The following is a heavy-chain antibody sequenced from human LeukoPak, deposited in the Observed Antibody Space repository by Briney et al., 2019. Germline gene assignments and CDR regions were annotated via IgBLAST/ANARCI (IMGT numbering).Heavy chain of an antibody. J-gene: IGHJ6*03. D-gene: IGHD3-16*01. V-gene: IGHV1-2*02. CDR1: GYTFTGYY. Sequence: ASVKVSCKASGYTFTGYYMHWVRQAPGQGLEWMGWINPNSGGTDYAQKFQGRVTMTRDTSISTAYMELSRLRSDDTAVYYCARGVSGTYYYYYMDVWGKGTTVTISS. CDR3: ARGVSGTYYYYYMDV. CDR2: INPNSGGT.